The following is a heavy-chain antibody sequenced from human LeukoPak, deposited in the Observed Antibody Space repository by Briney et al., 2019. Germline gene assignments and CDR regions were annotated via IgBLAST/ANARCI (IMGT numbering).Heavy chain of an antibody. CDR1: GFTFINHW. CDR3: ARALDV. J-gene: IGHJ6*02. V-gene: IGHV3-7*03. CDR2: IRQDGSEK. Sequence: GGSLRLSCAASGFTFINHWMHWVRQAPGKGLEWVANIRQDGSEKYYVASVKGRFTISRDNAKSALFLQMNSLTAEDTAVYYCARALDVWGRGTTVTVSS.